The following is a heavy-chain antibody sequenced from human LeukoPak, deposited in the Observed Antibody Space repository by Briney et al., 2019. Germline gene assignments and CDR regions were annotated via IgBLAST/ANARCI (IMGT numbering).Heavy chain of an antibody. J-gene: IGHJ5*02. Sequence: SVKVSCKASGGTFSSYAISWVRQAPGQGLEWMGGIIPIFGTANYAQKFQGRVTITADESTSTAYMELSSLRSEDTAVYYWARVVYMVTHPRGFDPWGQGTLVTVSS. V-gene: IGHV1-69*01. CDR3: ARVVYMVTHPRGFDP. D-gene: IGHD2-21*02. CDR2: IIPIFGTA. CDR1: GGTFSSYA.